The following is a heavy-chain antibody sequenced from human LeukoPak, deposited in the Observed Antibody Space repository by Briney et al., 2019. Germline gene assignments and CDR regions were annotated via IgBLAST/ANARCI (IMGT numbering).Heavy chain of an antibody. D-gene: IGHD3-10*01. J-gene: IGHJ4*02. CDR2: INPNSGGT. Sequence: ASVEVSCKASGYTFTDYYMHWVRQAPGQGLEWMGWINPNSGGTNYAQKFQGRVTMTRDTSISTAYMELSRLRSDDTAVYYCARDRKYYGSGSRSIPPDCWGQGTLVTVSS. CDR3: ARDRKYYGSGSRSIPPDC. V-gene: IGHV1-2*02. CDR1: GYTFTDYY.